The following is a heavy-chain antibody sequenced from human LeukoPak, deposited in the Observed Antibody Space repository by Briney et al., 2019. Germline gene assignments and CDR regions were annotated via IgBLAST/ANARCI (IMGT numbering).Heavy chain of an antibody. V-gene: IGHV3-48*03. J-gene: IGHJ4*02. CDR3: AREGRSWNDLDY. CDR2: ISSSGGTI. CDR1: GFTFSSYA. D-gene: IGHD1-1*01. Sequence: PGGSLRLSCAASGFTFSSYAMSWVRQAPGKGLEWVSYISSSGGTIHYADSVKGRFTISRDNAKNSLYLQMNSLRAEDTALYYCAREGRSWNDLDYWGQGTLVTVST.